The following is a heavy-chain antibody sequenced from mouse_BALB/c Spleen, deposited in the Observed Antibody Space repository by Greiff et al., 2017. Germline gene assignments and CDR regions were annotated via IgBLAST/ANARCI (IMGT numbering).Heavy chain of an antibody. Sequence: EVKLVESGGGLVKPGGSLKLSCAASGFTFSDYYMYWVRQTPEKRLEWVATISDGGSYTYYPDSVKVRFTISRDNAKNNLYLQMSSLKSEDTAMYYCARDYGNFLDDWGQGTTLTVSS. J-gene: IGHJ2*01. CDR1: GFTFSDYY. CDR2: ISDGGSYT. V-gene: IGHV5-4*02. CDR3: ARDYGNFLDD. D-gene: IGHD2-1*01.